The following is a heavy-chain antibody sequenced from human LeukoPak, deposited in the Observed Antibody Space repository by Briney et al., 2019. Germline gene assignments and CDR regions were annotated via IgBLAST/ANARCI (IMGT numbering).Heavy chain of an antibody. J-gene: IGHJ3*02. D-gene: IGHD3-22*01. CDR2: IYSGGST. CDR1: GFTFDDYA. V-gene: IGHV3-66*01. CDR3: ARDFDNYYDSSGYGNDAFDI. Sequence: GGSLRLSCAASGFTFDDYAMHWVRQAPGKGLEWVSVIYSGGSTYYADSVKGRFTISRDNSKNTLYLQMNSLRAEDTAVYYCARDFDNYYDSSGYGNDAFDIWGQGTMVTVSS.